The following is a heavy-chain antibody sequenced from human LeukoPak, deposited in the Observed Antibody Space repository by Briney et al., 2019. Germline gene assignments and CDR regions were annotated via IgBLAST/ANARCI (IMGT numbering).Heavy chain of an antibody. V-gene: IGHV3-30*02. Sequence: GGSLRLSCAASGFSFSNYGMHWVRQAPGKGLEWVAFIRFDGTDEFYADSVKGRFTISRDNAKNSLYLQMNSLRAEDTAVYYCAELGITMIGGVWGKGTTVTISS. CDR1: GFSFSNYG. CDR2: IRFDGTDE. D-gene: IGHD3-10*02. J-gene: IGHJ6*04. CDR3: AELGITMIGGV.